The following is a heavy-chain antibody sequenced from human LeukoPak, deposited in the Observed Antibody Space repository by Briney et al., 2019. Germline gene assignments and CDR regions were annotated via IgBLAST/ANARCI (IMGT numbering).Heavy chain of an antibody. J-gene: IGHJ5*02. CDR2: ISHSGST. D-gene: IGHD2-15*01. Sequence: SETLSLTCAVYGGSFSGYYWSWIRQPPGKGLEWIGEISHSGSTNYNPSLKSRVTISVDTSKNQFSLKLSSVTAADTAVYYCARGRMGFDPWGQGTLVTVSS. V-gene: IGHV4-34*01. CDR3: ARGRMGFDP. CDR1: GGSFSGYY.